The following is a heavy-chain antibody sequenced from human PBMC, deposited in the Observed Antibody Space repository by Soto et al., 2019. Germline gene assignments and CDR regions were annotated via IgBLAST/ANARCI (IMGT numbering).Heavy chain of an antibody. V-gene: IGHV3-30-3*01. Sequence: GGSLRLSCAASGFTFSSYAMHWVRQAPGKGLEWVAVISYDGSNKYYADSVKGRFTISRDNSKNTLYLQMNSLRAEDTAVYYCAIYLYNLFCLCESYYAAGIVDFWGQGTPVTVSS. CDR1: GFTFSSYA. D-gene: IGHD6-13*01. CDR3: AIYLYNLFCLCESYYAAGIVDF. J-gene: IGHJ4*02. CDR2: ISYDGSNK.